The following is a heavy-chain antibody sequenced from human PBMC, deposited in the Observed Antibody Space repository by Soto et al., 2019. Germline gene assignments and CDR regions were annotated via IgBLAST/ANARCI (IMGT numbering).Heavy chain of an antibody. Sequence: GSLRLSCAASGFTFSSYGMHWVRQAPGKGLEWVAFIWHDGGNKFYAESVKGRFTISRDNSKNTLYLQMASLSAEDTAMYYCARDGDVNTGFGKDYWGQGTLVTVSS. J-gene: IGHJ4*02. CDR1: GFTFSSYG. V-gene: IGHV3-33*01. D-gene: IGHD3-16*01. CDR2: IWHDGGNK. CDR3: ARDGDVNTGFGKDY.